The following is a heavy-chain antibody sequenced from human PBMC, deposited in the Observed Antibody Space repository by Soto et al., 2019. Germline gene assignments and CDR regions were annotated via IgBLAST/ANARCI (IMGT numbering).Heavy chain of an antibody. J-gene: IGHJ4*01. CDR3: AREYYYGSGSYYTLQNNLDY. Sequence: ASVKVSCKASGYTFTRYYMHWVRQAPGQGLEWMGIINPSGGSTSYAQKFQGRVTMTRDTSTSTVYMELSSLRSEDTAVYYCAREYYYGSGSYYTLQNNLDYRRHGPLVTVS. V-gene: IGHV1-46*01. CDR2: INPSGGST. D-gene: IGHD3-10*01. CDR1: GYTFTRYY.